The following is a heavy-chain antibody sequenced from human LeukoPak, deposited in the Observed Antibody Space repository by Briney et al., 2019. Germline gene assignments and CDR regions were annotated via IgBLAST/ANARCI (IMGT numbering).Heavy chain of an antibody. V-gene: IGHV1-69*02. Sequence: SVKLSCKASGGTFSSYTISWVRQAPGQGLEWMGRIIPILGIANYAQKFQGRVTITADKSTSTAYMELSSLRSEDTAVYYCAGGYYCGGDCYGAFDIWGQGTMVTVSS. D-gene: IGHD2-21*02. CDR1: GGTFSSYT. J-gene: IGHJ3*02. CDR3: AGGYYCGGDCYGAFDI. CDR2: IIPILGIA.